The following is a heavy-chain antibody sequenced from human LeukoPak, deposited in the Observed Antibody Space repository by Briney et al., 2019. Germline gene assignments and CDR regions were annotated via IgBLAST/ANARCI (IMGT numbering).Heavy chain of an antibody. Sequence: ASVKVSCKASGYTFTSYYMHWVRQAPGQGLEWMGIINPSGGSTSYAQKFQGRVTMTRDTSTSTVYMELSSLRSEDTAVYYCAREGYYDSSGYPCDAFDIWAKGQWSPSLQ. CDR2: INPSGGST. D-gene: IGHD3-22*01. CDR1: GYTFTSYY. CDR3: AREGYYDSSGYPCDAFDI. V-gene: IGHV1-46*01. J-gene: IGHJ3*02.